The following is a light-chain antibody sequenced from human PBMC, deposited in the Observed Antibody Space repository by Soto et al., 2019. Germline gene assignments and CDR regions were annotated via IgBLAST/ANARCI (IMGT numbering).Light chain of an antibody. CDR1: QGIRDD. Sequence: DIQMTQSPSFLSPSIGDRVTITCRASQGIRDDLSWFQQKPGKAPERLIYRASFLQAGVPSRFSGSGSGTEFTLTIISLQPEDFATYYCLQHSSYPFTVGPGTEVHVK. V-gene: IGKV1-17*01. CDR3: LQHSSYPFT. CDR2: RAS. J-gene: IGKJ3*01.